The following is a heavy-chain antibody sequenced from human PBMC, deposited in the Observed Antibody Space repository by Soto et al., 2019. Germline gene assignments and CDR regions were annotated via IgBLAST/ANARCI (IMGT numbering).Heavy chain of an antibody. CDR3: ARYLDTVTNGAWFDP. CDR2: IIPIFGTA. J-gene: IGHJ5*02. CDR1: GGTFSSYA. D-gene: IGHD4-4*01. V-gene: IGHV1-69*05. Sequence: QVQLVQSGAEVKKPGSSVKVSCKASGGTFSSYAISWVRQAPGQGLEWMGGIIPIFGTANYAQKFQGRVTMALDRSKXTAYMELSSLKAEDTAVYSCARYLDTVTNGAWFDPWGQGTLVTVSS.